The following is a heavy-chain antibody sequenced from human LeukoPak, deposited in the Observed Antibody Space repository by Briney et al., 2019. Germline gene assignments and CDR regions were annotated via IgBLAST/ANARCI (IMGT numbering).Heavy chain of an antibody. V-gene: IGHV4-59*12. CDR1: GGSINNSY. J-gene: IGHJ4*02. CDR2: IYYSGST. CDR3: ARAPEYGLYYFDY. D-gene: IGHD1-14*01. Sequence: SETLSLTCTVSGGSINNSYWTWIRQPPGKGLEWIGHIYYSGSTNYSPSLKSRVTISVDTSKNQFSLKLTSVTAADTAVYYCARAPEYGLYYFDYWGQGTLVTVSS.